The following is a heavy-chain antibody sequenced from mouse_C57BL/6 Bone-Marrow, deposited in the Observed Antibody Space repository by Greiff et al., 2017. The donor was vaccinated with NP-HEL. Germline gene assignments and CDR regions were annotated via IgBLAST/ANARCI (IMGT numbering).Heavy chain of an antibody. CDR1: GFNIKDYY. V-gene: IGHV14-2*01. Sequence: VHVKQSGAELVKPGASVKLSCTASGFNIKDYYMHWVKQRTEQGLEWIGRIDPEDGDTNYASKFQGKATITAATSANTAYLQLSSLTSEDTAVYYCARRSNMDYWGQGTSVTVSS. J-gene: IGHJ4*01. CDR3: ARRSNMDY. CDR2: IDPEDGDT.